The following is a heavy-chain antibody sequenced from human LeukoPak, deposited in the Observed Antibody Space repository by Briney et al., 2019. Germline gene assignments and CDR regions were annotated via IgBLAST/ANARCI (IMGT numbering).Heavy chain of an antibody. CDR3: ARENGYKYDY. Sequence: SETLSLTCTVSGGSISTYYWSWIRQPPGKGLEWIGYIYYSGSTNYNPSLKSRVTISVDTSKNQFSLKLRSVTAADTAVYYCARENGYKYDYWGQGTLVTVSS. D-gene: IGHD5-24*01. V-gene: IGHV4-59*01. J-gene: IGHJ4*02. CDR1: GGSISTYY. CDR2: IYYSGST.